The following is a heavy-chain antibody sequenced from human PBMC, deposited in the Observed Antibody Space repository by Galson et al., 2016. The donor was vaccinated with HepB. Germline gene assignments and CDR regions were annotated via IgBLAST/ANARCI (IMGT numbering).Heavy chain of an antibody. CDR2: ISGFNGNT. J-gene: IGHJ4*02. Sequence: SVKVSCKASGYTFTNYGISWVRQAPGQGLEWMGWISGFNGNTRYAQKFQGRVLMTTDTSTSTAYMEVRSLRSDDTAFYYFARDRGAREPFDNGGQGTLVTVSS. CDR1: GYTFTNYG. V-gene: IGHV1-18*04. D-gene: IGHD1-14*01. CDR3: ARDRGAREPFDN.